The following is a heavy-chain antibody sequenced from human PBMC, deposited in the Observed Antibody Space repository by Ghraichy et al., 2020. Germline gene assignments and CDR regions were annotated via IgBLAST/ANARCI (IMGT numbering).Heavy chain of an antibody. CDR3: AREGRYCSSTSCFAFDP. J-gene: IGHJ5*02. V-gene: IGHV4-61*01. D-gene: IGHD2-2*01. CDR2: IYYRGRT. CDR1: GGSVSSGSYY. Sequence: SETLSLTCTVSGGSVSSGSYYWSWIRQPPGKGLEWIGYIYYRGRTNYNPSLKSRVTISVDTSNNQFSLKLSSVTAADTAVYYCAREGRYCSSTSCFAFDPWGQGTLVTVSS.